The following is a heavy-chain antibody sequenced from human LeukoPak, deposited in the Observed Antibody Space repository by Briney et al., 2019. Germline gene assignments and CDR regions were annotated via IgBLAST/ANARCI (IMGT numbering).Heavy chain of an antibody. J-gene: IGHJ4*02. D-gene: IGHD2-2*01. CDR2: INHSGST. CDR1: GGSFSGYY. Sequence: SETLSLTCAVYGGSFSGYYWSWIRQPPGKGLEWIGEINHSGSTNYNPSLKSRVTISVDTSKNQFSLKLSSVTAADTAVYYCATQYADYWGQGTLVTVSS. V-gene: IGHV4-34*01. CDR3: ATQYADY.